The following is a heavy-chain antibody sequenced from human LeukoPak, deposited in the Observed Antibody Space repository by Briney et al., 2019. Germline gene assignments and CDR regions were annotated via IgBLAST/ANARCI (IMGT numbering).Heavy chain of an antibody. V-gene: IGHV3-23*01. CDR2: ISGSGGST. CDR3: AKAVDKYDYDSSGYYYVVYY. J-gene: IGHJ4*02. Sequence: PGGSLRLSCAASGFTFSSYAMSWVRQAPGKGLEWVSAISGSGGSTYYADSVKGRFTISRDNSKNTLYLQMNSLRAEDTAVYYCAKAVDKYDYDSSGYYYVVYYWGQGTLVTVSS. CDR1: GFTFSSYA. D-gene: IGHD3-22*01.